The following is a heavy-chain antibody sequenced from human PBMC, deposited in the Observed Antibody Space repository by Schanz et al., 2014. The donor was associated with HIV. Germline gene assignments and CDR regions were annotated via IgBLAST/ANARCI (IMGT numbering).Heavy chain of an antibody. CDR1: GFSFSKFG. V-gene: IGHV3-33*03. CDR2: IWYDGSQT. J-gene: IGHJ4*02. Sequence: QVRLVESGGGVVQPGTSVRLSCAASGFSFSKFGMHWVRQAPGKGLEWVAIIWYDGSQTRYTGSVKGRFTISRDNSKNILYLQMNSVRPEDTAVYFCAKGATRPDYFDSWGQGTLVTVSS. CDR3: AKGATRPDYFDS. D-gene: IGHD1-26*01.